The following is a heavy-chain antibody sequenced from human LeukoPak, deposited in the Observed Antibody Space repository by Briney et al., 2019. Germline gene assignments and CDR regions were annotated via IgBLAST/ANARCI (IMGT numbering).Heavy chain of an antibody. CDR2: ISSSGSTI. D-gene: IGHD3-22*01. J-gene: IGHJ3*02. CDR1: GFTFSSYE. Sequence: GGSLRLSCAASGFTFSSYEMNWVRQAPGKGLEWVSYISSSGSTIYYADSVKGRFTISRDNSKNTLYLQMNSLRAEDTAVYYCAKDQYDSSAGDAFDIWGQGTMVTVSS. V-gene: IGHV3-48*03. CDR3: AKDQYDSSAGDAFDI.